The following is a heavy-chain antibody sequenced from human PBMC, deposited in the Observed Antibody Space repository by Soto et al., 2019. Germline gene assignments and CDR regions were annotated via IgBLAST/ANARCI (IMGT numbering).Heavy chain of an antibody. Sequence: SVKVSCKASGGTFSSYAISWVRQAPGQGLEWMGGIIPIFGTANYAQKFQGRVTITADESTSTAYMELSSLRSEDTAVYYCARELGSRFYYDSSGDAFDIWGQGTMVTVSS. V-gene: IGHV1-69*13. CDR2: IIPIFGTA. CDR3: ARELGSRFYYDSSGDAFDI. D-gene: IGHD3-22*01. CDR1: GGTFSSYA. J-gene: IGHJ3*02.